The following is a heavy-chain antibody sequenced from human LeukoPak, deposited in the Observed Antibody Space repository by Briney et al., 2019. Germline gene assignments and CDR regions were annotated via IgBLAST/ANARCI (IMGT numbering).Heavy chain of an antibody. V-gene: IGHV1-2*06. CDR2: INPNSGGT. D-gene: IGHD3-10*01. Sequence: ASVKVSYKACAYTFTGYYMHWVRQAPGQGLEWMGRINPNSGGTNYAQKFQGRVTMTRDTSISTAYMELSRLRSDDTAVYYCARDPAYGSGSYYNGIDYWGQGTLVTVP. CDR3: ARDPAYGSGSYYNGIDY. CDR1: AYTFTGYY. J-gene: IGHJ4*02.